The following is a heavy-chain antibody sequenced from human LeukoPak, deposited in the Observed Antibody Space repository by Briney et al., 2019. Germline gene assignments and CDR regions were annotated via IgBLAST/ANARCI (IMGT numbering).Heavy chain of an antibody. Sequence: GGSLRLSCAASGFTFSNYGMHWVRQAPGKGLEWVAVISHDETYSFYVDSVKGRFTMSRDNAKNSLYLQMNSLRAEDTAVYYCARDGSSVTASWGQGTLVTVSS. J-gene: IGHJ5*02. CDR2: ISHDETYS. CDR1: GFTFSNYG. V-gene: IGHV3-30*03. D-gene: IGHD4-11*01. CDR3: ARDGSSVTAS.